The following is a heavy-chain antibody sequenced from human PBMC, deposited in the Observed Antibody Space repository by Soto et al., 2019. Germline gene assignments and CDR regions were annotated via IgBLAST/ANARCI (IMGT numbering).Heavy chain of an antibody. CDR3: TLGSWSAETFDI. V-gene: IGHV1-69*02. D-gene: IGHD6-13*01. J-gene: IGHJ3*02. CDR1: GGTFSTYT. CDR2: ILPMLDIT. Sequence: QVQLVQSGAEVKKPGSSVKVSCKASGGTFSTYTIIWVRQAPGQRLEWMGRILPMLDITNSAQRFQGRVTITADKYTRTAYLELSSLRSEDTAVYYCTLGSWSAETFDIWGRGTMVTVSS.